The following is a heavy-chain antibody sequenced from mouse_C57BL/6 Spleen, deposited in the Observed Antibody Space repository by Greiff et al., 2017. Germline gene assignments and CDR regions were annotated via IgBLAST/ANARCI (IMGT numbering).Heavy chain of an antibody. Sequence: VQLQQPGAELVKPGASVKLSCKASGYTFTSYWMQWVKQRPGQGLEWIGEIDPSDSYTNYTQKFKGKATLTVDTSSSTSYMQLISLTSEDSAVYYCARRTKDWDRYFDVWGTGTTVTVSS. D-gene: IGHD4-1*01. V-gene: IGHV1-50*01. CDR1: GYTFTSYW. J-gene: IGHJ1*03. CDR3: ARRTKDWDRYFDV. CDR2: IDPSDSYT.